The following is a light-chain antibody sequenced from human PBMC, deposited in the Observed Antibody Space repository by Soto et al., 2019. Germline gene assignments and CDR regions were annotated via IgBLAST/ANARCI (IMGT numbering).Light chain of an antibody. Sequence: QPVLTQSPSASASVGASVKHTCTLSSGHSSYAIAWHQQQPEKGPRYLMKLNSDGSHNKGDGIPDRFSGSSSGAERYLTISSLQSEDEADYYCQTWDTGIRVVFGGGTKLTVL. J-gene: IGLJ2*01. CDR2: LNSDGSH. V-gene: IGLV4-69*01. CDR1: SGHSSYA. CDR3: QTWDTGIRVV.